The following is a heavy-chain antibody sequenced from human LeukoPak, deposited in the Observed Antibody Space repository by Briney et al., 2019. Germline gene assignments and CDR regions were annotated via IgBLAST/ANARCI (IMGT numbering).Heavy chain of an antibody. CDR3: ARVPPAGTTVDY. V-gene: IGHV4-31*03. CDR2: IYYSGST. CDR1: GGSISSGGHY. Sequence: SETLSLTCTVSGGSISSGGHYWSWIRQHPGKGLEWIGYIYYSGSTYYNPSLKSRVTISVDTSKNQFSLKLSSVTAADTAVYYCARVPPAGTTVDYWGQGTLVTVSS. J-gene: IGHJ4*02. D-gene: IGHD1-7*01.